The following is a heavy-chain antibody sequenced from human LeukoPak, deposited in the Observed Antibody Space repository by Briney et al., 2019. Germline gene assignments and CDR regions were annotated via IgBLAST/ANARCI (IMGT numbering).Heavy chain of an antibody. Sequence: GGSLRLSCAASGFTFNNYAMSWVRQAPGKGLEWVSANSGSDAGTYYADSVKGRFTISRDNSKNALYLQMNSLRAEDAAVYYCAKAPLGRCTGVICYYFDYWGQGTPVTVSS. CDR2: NSGSDAGT. CDR1: GFTFNNYA. V-gene: IGHV3-23*01. CDR3: AKAPLGRCTGVICYYFDY. J-gene: IGHJ4*02. D-gene: IGHD2-15*01.